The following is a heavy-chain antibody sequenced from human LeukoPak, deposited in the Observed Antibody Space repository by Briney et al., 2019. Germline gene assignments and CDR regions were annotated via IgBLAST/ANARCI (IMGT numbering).Heavy chain of an antibody. V-gene: IGHV3-11*01. Sequence: PGGSLRLSCAASGFTFSDYYMSWIRQAPGKGLEWVSYISSSGSTIYYADSVKGRFTISRDNAKNSLYLQMHSLRAEDTAVYYCAREGATVVTPRPFDYWGQGTLVTVSS. CDR2: ISSSGSTI. CDR3: AREGATVVTPRPFDY. J-gene: IGHJ4*02. D-gene: IGHD4-23*01. CDR1: GFTFSDYY.